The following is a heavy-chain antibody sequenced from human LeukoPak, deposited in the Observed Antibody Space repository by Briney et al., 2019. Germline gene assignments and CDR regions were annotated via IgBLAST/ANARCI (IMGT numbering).Heavy chain of an antibody. D-gene: IGHD3-22*01. J-gene: IGHJ4*02. CDR1: GYTFTSYY. CDR2: INPSGGST. CDR3: ARESTDYYDTSGYYYGPIY. Sequence: ASVKVSCKASGYTFTSYYMHWVRQAPGQGLEWMGIINPSGGSTSYAQKFQGRVTITADESTTTAYMELSSLRSEDTAVYYCARESTDYYDTSGYYYGPIYWGQGTLVAVSS. V-gene: IGHV1-46*01.